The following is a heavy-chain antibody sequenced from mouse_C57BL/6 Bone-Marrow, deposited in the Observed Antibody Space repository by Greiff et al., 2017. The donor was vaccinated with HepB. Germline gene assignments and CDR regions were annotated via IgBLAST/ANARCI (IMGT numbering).Heavy chain of an antibody. CDR1: GYTFTSYW. Sequence: QVQLQQPGAELVKPGASVKLSCKASGYTFTSYWMHWVKQRPGQGLEWIGMIHPNSGSTNYNETFKSKATLTVDKSSSTAYMQLSSLTSEDSAVSYCARAGGYYEGGYWGQGTTLTVSS. J-gene: IGHJ2*01. CDR2: IHPNSGST. D-gene: IGHD2-4*01. CDR3: ARAGGYYEGGY. V-gene: IGHV1-64*01.